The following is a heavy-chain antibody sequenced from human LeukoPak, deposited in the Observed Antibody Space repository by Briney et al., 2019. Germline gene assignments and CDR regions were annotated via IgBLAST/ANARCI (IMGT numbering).Heavy chain of an antibody. D-gene: IGHD3-10*01. CDR3: ARGVRGPHGWFDP. Sequence: PSETLSLTCTVSGGSISSYYWSWIRQPPGKGLEWIGYIYYSGSTNYNPSLKSRVTISVDTSKNQFSLKLSSVTAADTAVYYCARGVRGPHGWFDPWGQGTLVTVSS. CDR1: GGSISSYY. V-gene: IGHV4-59*01. J-gene: IGHJ5*02. CDR2: IYYSGST.